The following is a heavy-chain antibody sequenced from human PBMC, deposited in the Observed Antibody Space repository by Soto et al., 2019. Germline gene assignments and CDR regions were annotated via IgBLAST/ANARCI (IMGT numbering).Heavy chain of an antibody. CDR2: IYYSGST. J-gene: IGHJ4*02. D-gene: IGHD1-7*01. CDR1: GGSISSYY. Sequence: PSETLSLTCTVSGGSISSYYWSWIRQPPGRGLEWIGYIYYSGSTNYNPSLKSRVTISVDTSKNQFSLKLSSVTAADTAVYYCAGVTNWNYGYWGQGTLVTVSS. CDR3: AGVTNWNYGY. V-gene: IGHV4-59*01.